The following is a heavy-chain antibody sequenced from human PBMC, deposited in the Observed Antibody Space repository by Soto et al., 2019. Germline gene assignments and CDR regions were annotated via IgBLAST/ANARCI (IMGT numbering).Heavy chain of an antibody. V-gene: IGHV1-69*13. Sequence: ASVKVSCKASGGTFSSYAISWVRQAPGQGLEWMGGIIPIFGTANYAQKFQGRVTITADESTSTAYMELSSLRSEDTAVYYCASLLARVDRYYYYGMDVWGQGTTVTSP. CDR1: GGTFSSYA. J-gene: IGHJ6*02. CDR3: ASLLARVDRYYYYGMDV. D-gene: IGHD2-15*01. CDR2: IIPIFGTA.